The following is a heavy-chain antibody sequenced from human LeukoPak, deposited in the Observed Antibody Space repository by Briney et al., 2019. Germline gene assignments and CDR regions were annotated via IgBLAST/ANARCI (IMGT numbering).Heavy chain of an antibody. D-gene: IGHD3-10*01. CDR3: ALTYYYGSVWFDP. J-gene: IGHJ5*02. Sequence: SVKVSCKASGGTFSGYAISWVRQAPGQGLEWMGRIIPIFGTANYAQKFQGRVTITTDESTSTAYMELSSLRSEDTAVHYCALTYYYGSVWFDPWGRGTLVTVSS. CDR1: GGTFSGYA. CDR2: IIPIFGTA. V-gene: IGHV1-69*05.